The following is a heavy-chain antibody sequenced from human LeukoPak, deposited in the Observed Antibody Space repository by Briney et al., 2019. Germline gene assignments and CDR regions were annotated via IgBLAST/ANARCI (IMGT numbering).Heavy chain of an antibody. V-gene: IGHV3-21*01. Sequence: GGSLRLSCAASGFTFSSYSMNWVRQAPGKGLEWVSSISSSSSYIYYADSVKGRFTISRDNAKNSLYLQMNSLRAEDTAVYYCARCLGATTRIDYWGQGTLVTVSS. D-gene: IGHD1-26*01. CDR3: ARCLGATTRIDY. CDR2: ISSSSSYI. J-gene: IGHJ4*02. CDR1: GFTFSSYS.